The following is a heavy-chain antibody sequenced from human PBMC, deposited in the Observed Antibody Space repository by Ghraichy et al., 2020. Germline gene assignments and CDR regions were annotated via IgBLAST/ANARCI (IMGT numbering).Heavy chain of an antibody. J-gene: IGHJ4*02. CDR2: IFSSGAS. CDR3: ARRNPDYAIFDY. Sequence: SETLSLICTVSGGSISNFYWGWIRQSPGKGLEWIGDIFSSGASNYNPHFKRRLTILVDASKNQFSLNLTSVTAADTAIYFCARRNPDYAIFDYWGQGVLVTVSS. CDR1: GGSISNFY. D-gene: IGHD4-17*01. V-gene: IGHV4-4*08.